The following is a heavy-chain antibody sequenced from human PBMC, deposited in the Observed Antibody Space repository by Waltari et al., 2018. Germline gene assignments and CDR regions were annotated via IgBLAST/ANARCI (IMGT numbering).Heavy chain of an antibody. J-gene: IGHJ5*02. D-gene: IGHD6-13*01. CDR2: FGSDGRT. CDR3: AKEVWQQLVKMVGWFDP. CDR1: GFNFNTNA. Sequence: EVQLLESGGGLVQPGGSLRLSCVASGFNFNTNAMSWVLQVPGKGLEWVSAFGSDGRTYYADSVKGRFTISKDTSKNTLYLQMDSLRAEDTAVYYCAKEVWQQLVKMVGWFDPWGQGTLVTVSS. V-gene: IGHV3-23*01.